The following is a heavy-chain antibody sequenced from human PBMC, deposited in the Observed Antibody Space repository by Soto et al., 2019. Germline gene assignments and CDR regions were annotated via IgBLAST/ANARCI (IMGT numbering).Heavy chain of an antibody. CDR1: GGSISSYY. Sequence: SETLSLTCTVSGGSISSYYWSWIRQPPGKGLEWIGYIYYSGSTYYNPSLKSRVTISVDTSKNQFSLKLNSMTAADTAVYYCARDQSWHDLLWYFDPWGQGTLVTVSS. D-gene: IGHD1-1*01. CDR2: IYYSGST. V-gene: IGHV4-59*12. J-gene: IGHJ5*02. CDR3: ARDQSWHDLLWYFDP.